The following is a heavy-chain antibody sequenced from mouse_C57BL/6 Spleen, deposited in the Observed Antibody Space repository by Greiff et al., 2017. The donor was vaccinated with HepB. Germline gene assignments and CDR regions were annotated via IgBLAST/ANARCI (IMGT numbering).Heavy chain of an antibody. V-gene: IGHV14-4*01. CDR2: IDPENGDT. D-gene: IGHD2-4*01. Sequence: VQLKESGAELVRPGASVKLSCTASGFNIKDDYMHWVKQRPEQGLEWIGWIDPENGDTEYASKFQGKATITADTSSNTAYLQLSSLTSEDTAVYYCTHYDYDGGFAYWGQGTLVTVSA. CDR3: THYDYDGGFAY. J-gene: IGHJ3*01. CDR1: GFNIKDDY.